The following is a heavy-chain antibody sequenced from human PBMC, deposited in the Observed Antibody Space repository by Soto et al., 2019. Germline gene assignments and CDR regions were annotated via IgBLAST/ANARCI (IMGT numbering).Heavy chain of an antibody. CDR2: IYYSGST. CDR1: GVSVSSGSYY. Sequence: SVTLSLTCTVSGVSVSSGSYYLRWIRPPPGKGLEWIGYIYYSGSTYYNPSLKSRVTISVDTSKNQFSLKLTSVTAADTAVYYCATRTDYYYGSGSLGGMDVWGQGTTVTVSS. D-gene: IGHD3-10*01. J-gene: IGHJ6*02. V-gene: IGHV4-61*01. CDR3: ATRTDYYYGSGSLGGMDV.